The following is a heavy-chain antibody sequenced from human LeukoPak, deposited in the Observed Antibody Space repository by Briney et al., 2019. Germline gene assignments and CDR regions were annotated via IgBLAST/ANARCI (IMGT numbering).Heavy chain of an antibody. CDR1: GFTFSSYA. D-gene: IGHD3-10*01. CDR3: AKGTRGSGTSYNDDY. CDR2: ISGSGAGT. Sequence: GGSLRLSCAAPGFTFSSYAMSWVRQAPGKGLEWVSTISGSGAGTYYADSVKGRFTISRDNPKNTLYLQMNSLRAEDTAIYYCAKGTRGSGTSYNDDYWGQGTLVTVSS. V-gene: IGHV3-23*01. J-gene: IGHJ4*02.